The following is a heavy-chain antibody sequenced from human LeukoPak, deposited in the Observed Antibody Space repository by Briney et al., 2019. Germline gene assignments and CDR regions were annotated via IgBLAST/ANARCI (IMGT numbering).Heavy chain of an antibody. D-gene: IGHD6-6*01. CDR2: ISTSSNYI. CDR3: ARAYTSSSSY. Sequence: GGSLRLSCAASGFTFSSYTMNWDRQAPGKGLEWVSSISTSSNYIYYADSVKGRFTISRDNAKNSLYLQMNSLRAEDTAVYYCARAYTSSSSYWGQGTLVTVSS. V-gene: IGHV3-21*01. J-gene: IGHJ4*02. CDR1: GFTFSSYT.